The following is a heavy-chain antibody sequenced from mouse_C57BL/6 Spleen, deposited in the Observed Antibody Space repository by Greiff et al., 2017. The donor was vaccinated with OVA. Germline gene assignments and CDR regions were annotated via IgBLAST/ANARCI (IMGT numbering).Heavy chain of an antibody. CDR3: ARDDGGSYYAMDY. D-gene: IGHD1-1*01. CDR2: IDPSDSYT. V-gene: IGHV1-50*01. J-gene: IGHJ4*01. Sequence: VKLMESGAELVRPGASVTLSCKASGYTFTSYWMQWVKQRPGQGLEWIGEIDPSDSYTNYNQKFKGKATLTVDTSSSTAYMQLSSLTSEDSAVYYCARDDGGSYYAMDYWGQGTSVTVSS. CDR1: GYTFTSYW.